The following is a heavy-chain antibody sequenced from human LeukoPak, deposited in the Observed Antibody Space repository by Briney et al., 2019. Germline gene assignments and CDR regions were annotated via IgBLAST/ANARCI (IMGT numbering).Heavy chain of an antibody. D-gene: IGHD5-18*01. V-gene: IGHV1-2*02. J-gene: IGHJ4*02. CDR3: ARDQGRIQLWSTQEDY. CDR1: GYTFTGYY. Sequence: ASVKVSCKASGYTFTGYYMHWVRQAPGQGLECMGWINPNSGGTNYAQKFQGRVTMTRDTSISTAYMELSRLRSDDTAVYYCARDQGRIQLWSTQEDYWGQGTLVTVSS. CDR2: INPNSGGT.